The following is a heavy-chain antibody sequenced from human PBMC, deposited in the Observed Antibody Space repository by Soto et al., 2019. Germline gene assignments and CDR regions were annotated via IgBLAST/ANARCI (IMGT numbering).Heavy chain of an antibody. CDR1: GFTFSSYA. Sequence: GGSLRLSCAASGFTFSSYAMSWVRQAPGKGLEWVSGISGSGGSTYYADSVKGRFTISRDNSKNTLYLQMNSLRAEDSAVYYYAKKLGAGTYYSLFDYWGQGTLVTVSS. J-gene: IGHJ4*02. V-gene: IGHV3-23*01. CDR2: ISGSGGST. D-gene: IGHD3-10*01. CDR3: AKKLGAGTYYSLFDY.